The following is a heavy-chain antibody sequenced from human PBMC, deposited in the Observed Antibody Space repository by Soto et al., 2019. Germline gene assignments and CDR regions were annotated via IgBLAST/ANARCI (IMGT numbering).Heavy chain of an antibody. V-gene: IGHV1-69*06. CDR3: ARDLPSLEVRSYGMDV. J-gene: IGHJ6*02. Sequence: ASVKVSCKVSGGTFSSYHFSWVRQAPGQGLEWMGGITPVFGTPDYAQKFQGRVTVTADRSTNTAYMELSRLTSEDTAVYYCARDLPSLEVRSYGMDVWGQGTTVTVSS. D-gene: IGHD3-10*01. CDR1: GGTFSSYH. CDR2: ITPVFGTP.